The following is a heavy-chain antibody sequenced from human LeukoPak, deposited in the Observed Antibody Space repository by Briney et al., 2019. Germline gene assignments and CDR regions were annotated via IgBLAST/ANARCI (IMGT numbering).Heavy chain of an antibody. CDR1: GYTFTGYY. Sequence: GASVKVSCKASGYTFTGYYMHWVRQAPGQGLERMGWINPNSGGTNYAQKFQGRVTMTRDTSISTAYMELSRLRSGDTAVYYCARGDYYDSSGYYQTPGWFDPWGQGTLVTVSS. V-gene: IGHV1-2*02. D-gene: IGHD3-22*01. CDR2: INPNSGGT. CDR3: ARGDYYDSSGYYQTPGWFDP. J-gene: IGHJ5*02.